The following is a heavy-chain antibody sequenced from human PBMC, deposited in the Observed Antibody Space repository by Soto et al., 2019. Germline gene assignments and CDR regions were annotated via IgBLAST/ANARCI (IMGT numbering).Heavy chain of an antibody. Sequence: SETLSLTCVVYGGSFSGHYWSWIRQPPGKGLEWIGEINNSGSTNSNPSLKSRASISADTSKNQFSLKLSSVTAADTAVYYCGGCYFHSCLDVWGQGXTVTVYS. CDR3: GGCYFHSCLDV. CDR1: GGSFSGHY. V-gene: IGHV4-34*01. J-gene: IGHJ6*02. CDR2: INNSGST.